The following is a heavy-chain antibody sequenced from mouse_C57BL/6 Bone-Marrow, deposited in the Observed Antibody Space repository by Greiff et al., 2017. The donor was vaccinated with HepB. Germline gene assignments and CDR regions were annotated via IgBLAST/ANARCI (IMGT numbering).Heavy chain of an antibody. CDR3: ARGWLLRLYYAMDY. V-gene: IGHV1-64*01. J-gene: IGHJ4*01. CDR1: GYTFTSYW. Sequence: QVQLQQPGAELVKPGASVKLSCKASGYTFTSYWMHWVKQRPGQGLEWIGMIHPNSGSTNYNEKFKSKATLTVDKSSSTAYMQLSSLTSEDSAVYYCARGWLLRLYYAMDYWGQGTSVTVYS. CDR2: IHPNSGST. D-gene: IGHD2-3*01.